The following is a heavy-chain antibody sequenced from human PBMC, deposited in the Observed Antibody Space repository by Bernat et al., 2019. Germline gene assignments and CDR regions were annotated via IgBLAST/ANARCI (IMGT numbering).Heavy chain of an antibody. J-gene: IGHJ4*02. CDR1: GGSISSYY. CDR3: ARSGWIQFIDY. V-gene: IGHV4-59*01. CDR2: IYYSGST. D-gene: IGHD5-24*01. Sequence: QVQLQESGPGLVKPSETLSLTCTVSGGSISSYYWSWIRQPPGKGLEWIGYIYYSGSTNYNPSLKSRVTISVDTSKNQFSLKLSSVTAADTAVYYCARSGWIQFIDYWGQGTLVTVSS.